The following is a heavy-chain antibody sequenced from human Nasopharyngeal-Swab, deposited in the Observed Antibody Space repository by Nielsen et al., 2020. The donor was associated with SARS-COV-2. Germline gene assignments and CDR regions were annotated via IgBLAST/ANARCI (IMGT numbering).Heavy chain of an antibody. Sequence: ASAKVSCKASGYTFTSYYMHWVRQAPGQGLEWMGIINPSGGSTSYAQKFQGRVTMTRDTSTSTVYMELSSLRSEDTAVYYCARDGSYSSSVAVAGTGDAFDIWGQGTMVTVSS. CDR3: ARDGSYSSSVAVAGTGDAFDI. D-gene: IGHD6-19*01. V-gene: IGHV1-46*01. J-gene: IGHJ3*02. CDR2: INPSGGST. CDR1: GYTFTSYY.